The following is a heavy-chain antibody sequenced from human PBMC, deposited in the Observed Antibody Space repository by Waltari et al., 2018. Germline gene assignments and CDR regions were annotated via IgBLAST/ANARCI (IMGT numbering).Heavy chain of an antibody. CDR3: ARDRATSSSPQYNWFDP. D-gene: IGHD6-6*01. Sequence: QVQLQESGPGLVKPSETLSLTCTVSGYSISSGYYWGWIRQPPGKGLEWIGSIYQSGSTYYKPSLKSRVTISVDTSKNQFSRKLSSVTAADTAVYYCARDRATSSSPQYNWFDPWGQGTLVTVSS. CDR1: GYSISSGYY. J-gene: IGHJ5*02. V-gene: IGHV4-38-2*02. CDR2: IYQSGST.